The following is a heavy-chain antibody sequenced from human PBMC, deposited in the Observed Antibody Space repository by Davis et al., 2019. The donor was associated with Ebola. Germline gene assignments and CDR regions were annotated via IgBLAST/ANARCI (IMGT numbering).Heavy chain of an antibody. CDR2: ISYDGSNK. J-gene: IGHJ4*02. CDR1: GFTFSSYA. D-gene: IGHD6-13*01. Sequence: GESLKISCAASGFTFSSYAMHWVRQAPGKGLEWVAVISYDGSNKYYADSVKGRFTISRDNSKNTLYLQMNSLRAEDTAVYYCAKGRTSSSWGQGTLVTVSS. V-gene: IGHV3-30*04. CDR3: AKGRTSSS.